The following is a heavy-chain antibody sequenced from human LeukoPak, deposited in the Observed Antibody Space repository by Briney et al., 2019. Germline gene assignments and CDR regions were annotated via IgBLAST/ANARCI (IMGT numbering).Heavy chain of an antibody. D-gene: IGHD4-17*01. CDR3: VKDHGAYDLDS. J-gene: IGHJ4*02. Sequence: GGSLRLSCAASGFTFSSYSMHWVRQAPGKGLQWVSHIRSDGSTSYCADSVKGRFTISRDNSKNTLYLQMNSLRPEDTAIYLCVKDHGAYDLDSWGQGTLVTVSS. CDR1: GFTFSSYS. V-gene: IGHV3-30*02. CDR2: IRSDGSTS.